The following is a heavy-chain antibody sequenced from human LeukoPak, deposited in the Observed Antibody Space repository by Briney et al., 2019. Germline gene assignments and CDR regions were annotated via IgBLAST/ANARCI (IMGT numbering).Heavy chain of an antibody. D-gene: IGHD5-12*01. V-gene: IGHV3-30*18. J-gene: IGHJ4*02. CDR2: ISYDGHDK. CDR1: GFTFRNFG. Sequence: GRSLRLSCAASGFTFRNFGMHWVRQAPGKGLEWVAVISYDGHDKYYADSVKGRFTISRDNSKNTLYLQMNSLRAEDTAVYYCAKDWAIVATIGAFDYWGQGTLVTVSS. CDR3: AKDWAIVATIGAFDY.